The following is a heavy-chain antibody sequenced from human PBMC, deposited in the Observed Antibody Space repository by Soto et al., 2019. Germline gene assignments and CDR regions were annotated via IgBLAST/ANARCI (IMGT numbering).Heavy chain of an antibody. J-gene: IGHJ4*02. CDR1: GFSLSDPRMG. CDR3: AWRAVLPRIFGVGSGGYCLDY. Sequence: SCPTLVNPTETLTLTCTVSGFSLSDPRMGXSWIRQPPGKALEWLAHIFSNDEKSYSTSLKSRLTISKDTSKSQVVLTMTNMDPVDTATYCCAWRAVLPRIFGVGSGGYCLDYWGQVTLVTVSS. D-gene: IGHD3-3*02. CDR2: IFSNDEK. V-gene: IGHV2-26*01.